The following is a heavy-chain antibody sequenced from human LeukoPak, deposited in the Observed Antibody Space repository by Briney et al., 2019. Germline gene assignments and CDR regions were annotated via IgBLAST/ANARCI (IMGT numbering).Heavy chain of an antibody. CDR3: ARSGSYNYYYYYYMDV. CDR1: GGSISSSSYY. Sequence: SETLSLACTVSGGSISSSSYYWVWIRQPPGKGLEWIGSIYYSGSTYYNTSLKSRVTISVDTSKNQFSLKLSSVTAADTAVYYCARSGSYNYYYYYYMDVWGKGTTVTVSS. CDR2: IYYSGST. J-gene: IGHJ6*03. D-gene: IGHD1-26*01. V-gene: IGHV4-39*07.